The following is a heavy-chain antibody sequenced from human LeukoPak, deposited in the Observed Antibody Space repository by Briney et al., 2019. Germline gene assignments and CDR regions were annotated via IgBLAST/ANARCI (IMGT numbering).Heavy chain of an antibody. J-gene: IGHJ4*02. CDR2: IKQDGSEK. V-gene: IGHV3-7*01. Sequence: RPGGSLRLSCAASGFTFSSYWMSWVRQAPGKGLEWVANIKQDGSEKYYVGSVKGRFTISRDNAKNSLYLQMNSLGAEDTALYYCAIEPGGYADYWGQGTLVTVSS. D-gene: IGHD5-12*01. CDR1: GFTFSSYW. CDR3: AIEPGGYADY.